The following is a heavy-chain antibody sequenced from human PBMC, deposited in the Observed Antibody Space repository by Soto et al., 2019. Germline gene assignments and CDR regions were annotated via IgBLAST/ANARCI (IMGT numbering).Heavy chain of an antibody. Sequence: GGSLRLSCAASGFTFSNAWMSWVRQAPGKGLEWVGRIKSKTDGGTTDYAAPVKGRFTISRDDSKNTLYLQMNSLKTEDTAVYYGTTDHGSSSDAFDIWGQRTMVTVSS. CDR1: GFTFSNAW. V-gene: IGHV3-15*01. CDR2: IKSKTDGGTT. J-gene: IGHJ3*02. CDR3: TTDHGSSSDAFDI. D-gene: IGHD6-13*01.